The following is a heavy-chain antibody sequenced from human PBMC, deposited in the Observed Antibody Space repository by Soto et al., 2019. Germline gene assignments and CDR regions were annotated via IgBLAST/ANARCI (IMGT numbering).Heavy chain of an antibody. CDR3: AKVIGGSESYWGGSHYYYALDV. J-gene: IGHJ6*02. D-gene: IGHD3-10*01. CDR2: ISGSGGST. V-gene: IGHV3-23*01. CDR1: GFTFSSYA. Sequence: PGGSLRLSCAASGFTFSSYAMSWVRQAPGKGLEWVSAISGSGGSTYYADSVKGRFTISRDNSRNMVYLQMISLRAEDTAVYYCAKVIGGSESYWGGSHYYYALDVWGQGTTVTVSS.